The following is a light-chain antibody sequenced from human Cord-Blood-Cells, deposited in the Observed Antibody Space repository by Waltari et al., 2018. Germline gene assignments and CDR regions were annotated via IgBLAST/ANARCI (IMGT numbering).Light chain of an antibody. CDR3: QQSYSTPFT. J-gene: IGKJ3*01. Sequence: DRVTITCLASQSISSYLNCYQQKPGKAPKLLIYAASSLQGGVPSRFSGSGSGTDFTLTISSLQPEDFATYYCQQSYSTPFTFGPGTKVDIK. CDR1: QSISSY. V-gene: IGKV1-39*01. CDR2: AAS.